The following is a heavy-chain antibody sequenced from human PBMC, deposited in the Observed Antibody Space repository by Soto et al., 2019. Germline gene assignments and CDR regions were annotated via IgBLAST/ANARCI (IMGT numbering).Heavy chain of an antibody. D-gene: IGHD3-3*01. Sequence: SETLSLTCAVYGGSFSGYYWSWIRQPPGKGLEWIGEINHSGSTNYNPSLKSRVTISVDTSKNQFSLKLSSMTAADTAVYYCARGGITIFGVVPYYMDVWGKGTTVTVSS. CDR3: ARGGITIFGVVPYYMDV. CDR2: INHSGST. CDR1: GGSFSGYY. V-gene: IGHV4-34*01. J-gene: IGHJ6*03.